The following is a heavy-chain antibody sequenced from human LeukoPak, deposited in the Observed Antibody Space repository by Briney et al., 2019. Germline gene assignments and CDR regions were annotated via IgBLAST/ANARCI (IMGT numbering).Heavy chain of an antibody. J-gene: IGHJ6*03. Sequence: PGGSLRLSCAASGFTFDDYTMHWVRQAPGKGLEWVSLISWDGGSTYYADSVKGRFTISRDNAKNSLYLQMNSLRAEDTAVYYCARDPRYCSSTSCYYYMDVWGQGTMVTVSS. CDR1: GFTFDDYT. CDR3: ARDPRYCSSTSCYYYMDV. CDR2: ISWDGGST. D-gene: IGHD2-2*01. V-gene: IGHV3-43*01.